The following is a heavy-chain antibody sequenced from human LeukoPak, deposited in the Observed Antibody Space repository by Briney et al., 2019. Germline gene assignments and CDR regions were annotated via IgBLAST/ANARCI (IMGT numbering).Heavy chain of an antibody. D-gene: IGHD1-26*01. CDR3: ASSGSYRFDY. V-gene: IGHV3-7*03. Sequence: GGSLRLSCEGSAFIFSGHWMNWVRQTPGKGLEWVASIKEDGSERQYVDSVKGRFSISRDNTKGSLFLQLNSLRAEDTAVYYCASSGSYRFDYWGQGTLVTVSS. CDR2: IKEDGSER. CDR1: AFIFSGHW. J-gene: IGHJ4*02.